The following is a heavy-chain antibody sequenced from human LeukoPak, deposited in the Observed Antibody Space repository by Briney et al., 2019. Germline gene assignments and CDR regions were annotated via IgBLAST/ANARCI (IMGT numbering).Heavy chain of an antibody. CDR1: GFTFSSYG. Sequence: GGSLRLSCVASGFTFSSYGMHWVRQAPGKGLEWVAFIRYDGSNKYYADSVKGRFTISRDNSKNTLYLQMNSLRAEDTAAYYCAKDFVTMMYYFDYWGQGTLVTVSS. CDR2: IRYDGSNK. V-gene: IGHV3-30*02. J-gene: IGHJ4*02. CDR3: AKDFVTMMYYFDY. D-gene: IGHD3-22*01.